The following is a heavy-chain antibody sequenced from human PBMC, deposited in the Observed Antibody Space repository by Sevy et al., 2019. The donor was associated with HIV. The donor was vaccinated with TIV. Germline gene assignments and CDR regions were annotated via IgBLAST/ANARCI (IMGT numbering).Heavy chain of an antibody. CDR3: ARQSYRGYDWGARDYYYYYYMDV. J-gene: IGHJ6*03. CDR2: IYYSGST. V-gene: IGHV4-59*01. CDR1: GGSISSYY. Sequence: SETLSLTCTVSGGSISSYYWSWIRQPPGKGLEWIGYIYYSGSTNYNPSLKRRVTISVDTSNNQFSLKLSSVTAADTAGYYCARQSYRGYDWGARDYYYYYYMDVWGKGTTVTVSS. D-gene: IGHD5-12*01.